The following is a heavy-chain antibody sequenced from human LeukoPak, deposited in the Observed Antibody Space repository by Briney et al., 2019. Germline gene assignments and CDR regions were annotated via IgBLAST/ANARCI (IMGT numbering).Heavy chain of an antibody. CDR3: VRHRQGYSSSWYGVYHYYGMDV. Sequence: PSQTLSLTCTVSGGSISSGGHYWSWIRQPAGKGLEYLGRIYATGSTNYNPSLRSRVTISADTSMNHFSLKLSSVTAADTAVYYCVRHRQGYSSSWYGVYHYYGMDVWGQGTTVTVSS. D-gene: IGHD6-13*01. V-gene: IGHV4-61*02. CDR2: IYATGST. J-gene: IGHJ6*02. CDR1: GGSISSGGHY.